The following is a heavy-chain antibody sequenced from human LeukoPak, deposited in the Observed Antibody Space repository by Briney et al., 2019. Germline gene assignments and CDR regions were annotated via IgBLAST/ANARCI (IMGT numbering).Heavy chain of an antibody. CDR1: GFTFGDYA. CDR3: PRSIPYYYDSSGPYAH. Sequence: QPGRSLRLSCTASGFTFGDYAMSWVRQAPGKGLEWVGFIRSKAYGGTTEYAASVTGRFTISRDDSKSIAYLQMNSLKTEDTAVYDRPRSIPYYYDSSGPYAHWGQGTLVTVSS. D-gene: IGHD3-22*01. CDR2: IRSKAYGGTT. J-gene: IGHJ4*02. V-gene: IGHV3-49*04.